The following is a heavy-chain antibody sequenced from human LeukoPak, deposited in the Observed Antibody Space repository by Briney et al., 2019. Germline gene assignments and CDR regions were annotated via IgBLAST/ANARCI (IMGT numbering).Heavy chain of an antibody. D-gene: IGHD3-22*01. CDR2: IRSKAYGGTT. Sequence: PGGSLRLSCTASGFTFGDYAMSWFRQAPGKGLEWVGFIRSKAYGGTTEYAASVKGRFTISRDDSKSIAYLQMNSLKTEGTAVYYCTREADYYDSSDMGDYWGQGTLVTVSS. V-gene: IGHV3-49*03. CDR1: GFTFGDYA. CDR3: TREADYYDSSDMGDY. J-gene: IGHJ4*02.